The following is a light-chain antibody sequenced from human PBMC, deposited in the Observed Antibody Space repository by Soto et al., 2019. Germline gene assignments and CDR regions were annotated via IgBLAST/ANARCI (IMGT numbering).Light chain of an antibody. Sequence: AIQMTQSPSSLSASVGDRVAITCRASQGIRNNLGWYQQKPGKAPKLLIYAASSLQSGVPSRFSGSGSGTDVTLTISSLQPEDFATYFCLQDYNYPYTFGQGTKLEIK. CDR1: QGIRNN. CDR2: AAS. CDR3: LQDYNYPYT. J-gene: IGKJ2*01. V-gene: IGKV1-6*01.